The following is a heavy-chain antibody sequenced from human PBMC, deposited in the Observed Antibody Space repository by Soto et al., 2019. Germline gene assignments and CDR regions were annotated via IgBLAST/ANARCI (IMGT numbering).Heavy chain of an antibody. D-gene: IGHD6-19*01. V-gene: IGHV4-31*03. Sequence: PSETLSLTCTVSGGSVRSGVFYWSWFRQHPGKGLECIWFIYHSGTTYYNPSLKSRLTISVDTSKNQFSLNLRSVTAADTAVYYCARVSVAGTSLDYWGQGTPVTVSS. J-gene: IGHJ4*02. CDR2: IYHSGTT. CDR3: ARVSVAGTSLDY. CDR1: GGSVRSGVFY.